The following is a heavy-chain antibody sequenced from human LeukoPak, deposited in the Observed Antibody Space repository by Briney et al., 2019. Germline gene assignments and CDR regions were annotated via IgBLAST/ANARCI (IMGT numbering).Heavy chain of an antibody. D-gene: IGHD4-17*01. CDR3: ARGPTVTSPRYYYMDV. J-gene: IGHJ6*03. Sequence: ASVKVSCKASGYTFTSYDINWVRQATGQGLEWMGWMNPNSGNTGYAQKFQGRVTITRNTSISTAYMELSSLRSEDTAVYYCARGPTVTSPRYYYMDVWGKGTTVTASS. CDR1: GYTFTSYD. V-gene: IGHV1-8*03. CDR2: MNPNSGNT.